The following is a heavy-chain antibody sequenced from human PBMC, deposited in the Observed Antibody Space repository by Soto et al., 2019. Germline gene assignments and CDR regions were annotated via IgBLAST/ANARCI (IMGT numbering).Heavy chain of an antibody. D-gene: IGHD4-17*01. CDR1: GXTFTSYG. CDR3: ARRMTTDDYYYYMDV. Sequence: ASVKVSCKASGXTFTSYGISWVRQAPGQGLEWMGWISAYNGNTNYAQKLQGRVTMTTDTSTSTAYMELRSLRSDDTAVYYCARRMTTDDYYYYMDVWGKGTTVTVSS. CDR2: ISAYNGNT. J-gene: IGHJ6*03. V-gene: IGHV1-18*01.